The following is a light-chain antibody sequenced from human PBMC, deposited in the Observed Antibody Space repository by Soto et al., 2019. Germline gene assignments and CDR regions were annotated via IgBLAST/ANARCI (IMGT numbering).Light chain of an antibody. V-gene: IGKV3-20*01. CDR1: ESVRSSY. CDR2: KTS. CDR3: QQYGSSPFT. J-gene: IGKJ3*01. Sequence: EIVLTQSPGTLSVSPGERATLSCRASESVRSSYLAWFQQKPGQAPRLLIYKTSSRTPGTPHRFSGSGSGTDFTLTISRLEPEDFAVYYCQQYGSSPFTFGPGTKVDF.